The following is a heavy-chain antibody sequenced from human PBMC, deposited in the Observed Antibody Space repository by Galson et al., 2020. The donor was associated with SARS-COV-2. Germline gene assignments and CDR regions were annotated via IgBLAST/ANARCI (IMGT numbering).Heavy chain of an antibody. Sequence: GESLKISCAASGFTFSSYEMNWVRQAPGKGLEWVSYISSSGSTIYYADSVKGRFTISRDNAKNSLYLQMNSLRAEDTAVYYCARDEGIRGYNYGRLYYGMDVWGQGTTVTVSS. D-gene: IGHD5-18*01. CDR1: GFTFSSYE. CDR3: ARDEGIRGYNYGRLYYGMDV. CDR2: ISSSGSTI. V-gene: IGHV3-48*03. J-gene: IGHJ6*02.